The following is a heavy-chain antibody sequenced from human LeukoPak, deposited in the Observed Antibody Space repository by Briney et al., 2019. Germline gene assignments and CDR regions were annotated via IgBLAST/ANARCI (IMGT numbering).Heavy chain of an antibody. CDR3: AKAPPRLYYRRNYHYYYYMEL. CDR2: ISFDGSNI. Sequence: PGGSLRLSCAASGISFHSYGMHWVRQAPGKGLEWVALISFDGSNIFYGDSVKGRFTISRDNSKNTLYLQMNSLRHEDTAVYYCAKAPPRLYYRRNYHYYYYMELWGLGTTVTVSS. CDR1: GISFHSYG. V-gene: IGHV3-30*18. D-gene: IGHD1-26*01. J-gene: IGHJ6*03.